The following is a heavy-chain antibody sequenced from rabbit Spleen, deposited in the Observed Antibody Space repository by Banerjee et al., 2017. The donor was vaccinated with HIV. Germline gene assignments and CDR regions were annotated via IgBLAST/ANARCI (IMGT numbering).Heavy chain of an antibody. Sequence: QGQLLGPGGGRAHPEGSLTLPSKASGFAFRAIAMGWVGQAPGTGPEWIACIYNGDGSTYYASWVNGRFTISRSTSLNTVTLQMTSLTAADTATYFCARAFLAYASSSGDYGYYFNLWGPGTLVTVS. D-gene: IGHD1-1*01. CDR2: IYNGDGST. J-gene: IGHJ4*01. CDR3: ARAFLAYASSSGDYGYYFNL. V-gene: IGHV1S47*01. CDR1: GFAFRAIA.